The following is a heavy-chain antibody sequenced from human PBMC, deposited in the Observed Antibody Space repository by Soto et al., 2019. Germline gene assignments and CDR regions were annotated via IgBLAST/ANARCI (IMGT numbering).Heavy chain of an antibody. J-gene: IGHJ4*02. Sequence: QVQVQESGPGLVKPSQTLSLTCTVSGGSLSSGGYYWSWIRQHPGKGLEWIGYIYNSGSTYYNPSLKSRVTISGHTSKNQFSLKRSSVTAPDTAVYYCASDLLDDYGGKGLAYWGQGTLVTVSS. V-gene: IGHV4-31*03. CDR3: ASDLLDDYGGKGLAY. CDR2: IYNSGST. CDR1: GGSLSSGGYY. D-gene: IGHD4-17*01.